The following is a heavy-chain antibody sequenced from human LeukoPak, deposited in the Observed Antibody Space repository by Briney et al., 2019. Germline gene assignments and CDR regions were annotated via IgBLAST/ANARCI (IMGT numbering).Heavy chain of an antibody. J-gene: IGHJ4*02. CDR3: ARSRGATGAFGY. V-gene: IGHV3-7*01. D-gene: IGHD3-16*01. Sequence: GGSMRLACAASAFTFSSYWMSWDRQAPGRGREWEANIMQVGSEKYYVDSGKARFTITRDNAKNSLYLQMNSLRAEDTAVYYCARSRGATGAFGYWGQGTLVTVSS. CDR1: AFTFSSYW. CDR2: IMQVGSEK.